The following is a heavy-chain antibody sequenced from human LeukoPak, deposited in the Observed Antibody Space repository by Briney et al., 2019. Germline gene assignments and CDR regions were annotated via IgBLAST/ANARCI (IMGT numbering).Heavy chain of an antibody. Sequence: QPGGSLRLSCAASGFSVSSNYMSWVRQAPGKGLEWVSVFYSGGSTYYADSVQGRFTISRDKSKNTVYLQMNSLGAEDTAVYYCARGDGYNFWNYWGQGTLVTVSS. CDR1: GFSVSSNY. CDR3: ARGDGYNFWNY. CDR2: FYSGGST. D-gene: IGHD5-24*01. J-gene: IGHJ4*02. V-gene: IGHV3-53*01.